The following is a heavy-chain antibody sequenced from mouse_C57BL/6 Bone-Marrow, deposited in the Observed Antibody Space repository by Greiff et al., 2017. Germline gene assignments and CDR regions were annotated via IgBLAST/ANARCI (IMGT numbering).Heavy chain of an antibody. CDR3: ARGDLGDY. CDR2: IGPGSGST. V-gene: IGHV1-77*01. Sequence: VKVVESGAELVKPGASVKISCKASGYTFTDYYINWVKQRPGQGLEGIGKIGPGSGSTYYNEKFKGKATLTADKSSSTAYMQLSSLTSEDSAVYFCARGDLGDYWGQGTTLTVSS. CDR1: GYTFTDYY. J-gene: IGHJ2*01.